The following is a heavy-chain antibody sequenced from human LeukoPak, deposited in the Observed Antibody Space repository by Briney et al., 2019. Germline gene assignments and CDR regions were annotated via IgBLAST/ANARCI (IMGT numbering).Heavy chain of an antibody. CDR2: INPNSGGT. CDR1: GYTFTGYD. V-gene: IGHV1-2*02. D-gene: IGHD5-18*01. J-gene: IGHJ3*02. CDR3: ARGDTAMVMAGAFDI. Sequence: ATLNVSCTASGYTFTGYDMHWVRQAPGQGLEWMGWINPNSGGTNYAQKFQGRVTITRNTSISTAYMELSSLRSEDTAVYYCARGDTAMVMAGAFDIWGQGTMVTVSS.